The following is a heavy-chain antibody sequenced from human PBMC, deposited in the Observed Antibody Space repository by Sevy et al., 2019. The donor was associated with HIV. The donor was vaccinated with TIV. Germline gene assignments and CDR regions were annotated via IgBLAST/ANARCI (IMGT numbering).Heavy chain of an antibody. CDR3: AGENAWGRGYS. V-gene: IGHV4-59*08. J-gene: IGHJ4*02. Sequence: SETRSLTCTVSGGSITSLYWNWIRQPPGKGLEWIANIYYNGHINYNPSLKSVVTLSLDTSKNQFSLRLSSVTAADTAMYYCAGENAWGRGYSWGQGTLVTVSS. CDR1: GGSITSLY. CDR2: IYYNGHI. D-gene: IGHD1-26*01.